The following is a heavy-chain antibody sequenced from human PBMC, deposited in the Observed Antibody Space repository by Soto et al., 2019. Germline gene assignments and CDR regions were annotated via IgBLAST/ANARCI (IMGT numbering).Heavy chain of an antibody. J-gene: IGHJ6*02. CDR3: ARLEGAMHYGMDV. CDR2: IYYSGST. Sequence: LTCTVSGGSISSSSYYWGWIRQPPGKGLEWIGSIYYSGSTYYNPSLKSRVTISVDTSKNQFSLKLSSVTAADTAVYYCARLEGAMHYGMDVWGQGTTVTVSS. CDR1: GGSISSSSYY. V-gene: IGHV4-39*01. D-gene: IGHD3-16*01.